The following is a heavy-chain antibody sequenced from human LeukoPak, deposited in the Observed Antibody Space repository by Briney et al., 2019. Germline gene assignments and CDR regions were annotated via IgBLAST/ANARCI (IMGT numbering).Heavy chain of an antibody. CDR2: INPNSGGT. V-gene: IGHV1-2*02. CDR3: ARYYYDSSGYYYQHNWFDP. CDR1: GYTFTGYY. J-gene: IGHJ5*02. Sequence: ASVKVSCKASGYTFTGYYMHWVRQAPGQGLEWMGWINPNSGGTNYAQKFQGRVTMTRNTSISTAYMELSSLRSEDTAVYYCARYYYDSSGYYYQHNWFDPWGQGTLVTVSS. D-gene: IGHD3-22*01.